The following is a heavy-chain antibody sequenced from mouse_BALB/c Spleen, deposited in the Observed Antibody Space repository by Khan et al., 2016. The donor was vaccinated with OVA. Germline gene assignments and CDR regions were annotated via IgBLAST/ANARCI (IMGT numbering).Heavy chain of an antibody. V-gene: IGHV5-6-3*01. CDR1: GFTFSSYG. CDR2: INTNVGST. Sequence: EVQLQESGGGLVQPGGSLKLSCAASGFTFSSYGMSWVRQTPDKRLELVATINTNVGSTYYPDSVKGRFTISRDNAKNTLYLQMSSLKSEDTAMYYCARMGIIYYGNYAYYFDYWGQGTTLTGSS. CDR3: ARMGIIYYGNYAYYFDY. D-gene: IGHD2-1*01. J-gene: IGHJ2*01.